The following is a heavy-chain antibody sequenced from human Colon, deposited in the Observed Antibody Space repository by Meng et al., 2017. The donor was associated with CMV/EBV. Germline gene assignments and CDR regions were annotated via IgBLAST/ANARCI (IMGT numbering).Heavy chain of an antibody. CDR2: IQQDGSLT. J-gene: IGHJ3*02. CDR1: GLSFSNFW. D-gene: IGHD3-3*01. Sequence: GGSLRLSCAASGLSFSNFWMSWVRQTPGKGLGWVASIQQDGSLTYYVDSVKGRFTISRDNAKKSLSLEMNNVRAEDTAVYYCVRTAVFEGIVHDAFDIWGQGTLVTVSS. V-gene: IGHV3-7*01. CDR3: VRTAVFEGIVHDAFDI.